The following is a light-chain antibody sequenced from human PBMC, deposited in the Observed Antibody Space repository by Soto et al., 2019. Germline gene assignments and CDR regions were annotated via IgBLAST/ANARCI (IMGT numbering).Light chain of an antibody. Sequence: QSVLTQPASVSGSPGQSITISCTGTSSDVGGYNYVSWYQQHPGKAPKLMIYEVSNRPSGVSNRFSGSKSGNTASLTISGIQAEEEADYYCSSYTRSSTLYVFGTGTKVTVL. J-gene: IGLJ1*01. CDR2: EVS. CDR3: SSYTRSSTLYV. CDR1: SSDVGGYNY. V-gene: IGLV2-14*01.